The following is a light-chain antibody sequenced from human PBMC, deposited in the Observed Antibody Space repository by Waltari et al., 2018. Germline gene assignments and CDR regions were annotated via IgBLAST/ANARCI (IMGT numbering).Light chain of an antibody. CDR2: GNS. CDR1: SSKIGAGYD. J-gene: IGLJ2*01. V-gene: IGLV1-40*01. Sequence: QSVLTQPPSVSGAPGQRVTISCTGSSSKIGAGYDVHWYQQPPGTAPKLLMYGNSNRPSGVPDRFSGSKSGTSASLAITGLQAEDEADYYCQSYDSSLSGSRVFGGGTKLTVL. CDR3: QSYDSSLSGSRV.